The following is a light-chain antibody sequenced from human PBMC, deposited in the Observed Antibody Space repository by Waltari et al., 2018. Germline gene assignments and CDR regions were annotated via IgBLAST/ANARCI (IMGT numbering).Light chain of an antibody. Sequence: IVLAQSPATLSLTPGERATRSCRASQSVSSYLAWYQQKHGQAPRLLIYNASNQATRIPARFSCSGSRTDFTLTIRILDPEDLAVYYRQQRSHWPHTFGQRTKLEIQ. V-gene: IGKV3-11*01. CDR2: NAS. J-gene: IGKJ2*01. CDR3: QQRSHWPHT. CDR1: QSVSSY.